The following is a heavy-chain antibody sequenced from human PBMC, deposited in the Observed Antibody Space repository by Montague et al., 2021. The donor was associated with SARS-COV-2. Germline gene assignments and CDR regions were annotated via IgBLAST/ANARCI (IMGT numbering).Heavy chain of an antibody. Sequence: SLRLSFSASGFTFSYYGMFWARQAPGKGPEWVAIFPADGRNIYYADSVKGRFTVSRDNSRDTLYLQMNSLRVEDTAMYYCARDLSGRFDLWGQGTLVTVSS. CDR3: ARDLSGRFDL. J-gene: IGHJ5*02. V-gene: IGHV3-30*03. CDR1: GFTFSYYG. CDR2: FPADGRNI.